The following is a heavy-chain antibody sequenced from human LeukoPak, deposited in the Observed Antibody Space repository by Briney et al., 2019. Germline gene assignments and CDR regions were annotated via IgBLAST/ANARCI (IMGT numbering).Heavy chain of an antibody. CDR3: ARPYYCDSSGYYFRF. D-gene: IGHD3-22*01. CDR1: GGSFSGYY. Sequence: SETLSLTCAVYGGSFSGYYWSWIRQPPGKGLEWIGEINHSGSTNYNPSLESRVTISVDTSKNQFSLKLSSVTAADTAVYYCARPYYCDSSGYYFRFWGQGTLVTVSS. CDR2: INHSGST. J-gene: IGHJ4*02. V-gene: IGHV4-34*01.